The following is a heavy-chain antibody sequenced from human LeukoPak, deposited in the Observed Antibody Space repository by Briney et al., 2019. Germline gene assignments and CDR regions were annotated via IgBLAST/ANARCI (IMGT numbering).Heavy chain of an antibody. CDR3: ARSPRYNWGYYYYYYMDV. CDR2: INHSGST. V-gene: IGHV4-34*01. J-gene: IGHJ6*03. CDR1: GGSFSGYY. D-gene: IGHD7-27*01. Sequence: PSETLSLTCAVYGGSFSGYYWSWIRQPPGKGLEWIGEINHSGSTNYNPSLKSRVTISVDTSKNQFSLKLSSVTAADTAVYYCARSPRYNWGYYYYYYMDVWGKGTTVTVSS.